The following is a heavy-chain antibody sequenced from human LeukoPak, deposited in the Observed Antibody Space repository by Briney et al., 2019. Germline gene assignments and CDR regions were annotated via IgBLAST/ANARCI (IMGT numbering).Heavy chain of an antibody. J-gene: IGHJ4*02. D-gene: IGHD6-13*01. CDR2: INPHSGVT. V-gene: IGHV1-2*02. CDR3: ARDRGQQLPLY. Sequence: GASVQVSCKASGYTFIGYYLHWVRQAPGQGLEWMGWINPHSGVTNYAQKFQGRVTMTRDTPISTAYMELSRLTSDDTAVYYCARDRGQQLPLYWGQGTLVTVSS. CDR1: GYTFIGYY.